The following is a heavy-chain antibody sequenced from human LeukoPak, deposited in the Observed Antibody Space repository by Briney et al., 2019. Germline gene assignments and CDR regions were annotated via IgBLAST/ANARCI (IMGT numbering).Heavy chain of an antibody. CDR3: AKLGGYYDNSASRHFDY. CDR1: GFTFRNYA. Sequence: PGGSLRLSCAASGFTFRNYAMTWVRQAPGKGLEWVSAIGLRSGSTYYADSVKGRFTISRDNSKNTVYLQMNSLRADDTAVYYCAKLGGYYDNSASRHFDYWGQGTLVTVSS. J-gene: IGHJ4*02. V-gene: IGHV3-23*01. D-gene: IGHD3-22*01. CDR2: IGLRSGST.